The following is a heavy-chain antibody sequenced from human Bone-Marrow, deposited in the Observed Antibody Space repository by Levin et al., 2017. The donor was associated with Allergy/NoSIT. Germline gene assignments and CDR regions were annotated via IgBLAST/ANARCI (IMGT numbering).Heavy chain of an antibody. V-gene: IGHV3-21*06. CDR3: ARGLGYCDTHGCYELDY. Sequence: PGGSLRLSCVASGFTFNTHSMNWFRQAPGKGLEWVSSITSGSSRIYYGDSVRGRFTVSRDNAQNSLYLQMNSLRAEDTAGYYCARGLGYCDTHGCYELDYWGQGTLVTVSS. CDR1: GFTFNTHS. D-gene: IGHD2-15*01. J-gene: IGHJ4*02. CDR2: ITSGSSRI.